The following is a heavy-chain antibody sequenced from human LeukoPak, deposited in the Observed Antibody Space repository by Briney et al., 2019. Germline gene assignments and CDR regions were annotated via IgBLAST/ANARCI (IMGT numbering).Heavy chain of an antibody. V-gene: IGHV4-59*08. CDR2: IYYSGST. D-gene: IGHD1-26*01. J-gene: IGHJ4*02. CDR3: ARLGGSYPKDY. CDR1: GGSISSYY. Sequence: SETLSLTCTVSGGSISSYYWSWIRQPPGKGLEWIGYIYYSGSTNYNPSLKSRVTISVDTSKNQFSLKLSSVTAADTAVYYCARLGGSYPKDYWGQGTLVTVSS.